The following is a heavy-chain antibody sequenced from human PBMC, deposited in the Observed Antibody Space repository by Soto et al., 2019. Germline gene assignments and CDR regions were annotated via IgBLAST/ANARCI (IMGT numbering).Heavy chain of an antibody. Sequence: QVQLVESGGGVVQPGRSLRLSCAASGCSISRSAMHWVRQAPGKGLEWVAVIAYDGSNRWYADSAKGRFTISRDNSKNTVYLQMSSLRGEDTAVYYGARDLQAGTDNVNWFAPWGQGTLVTVSS. CDR2: IAYDGSNR. D-gene: IGHD1-1*01. V-gene: IGHV3-30*04. J-gene: IGHJ5*02. CDR3: ARDLQAGTDNVNWFAP. CDR1: GCSISRSA.